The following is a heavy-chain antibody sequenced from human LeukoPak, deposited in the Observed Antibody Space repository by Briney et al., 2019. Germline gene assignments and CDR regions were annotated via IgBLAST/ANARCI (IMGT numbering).Heavy chain of an antibody. D-gene: IGHD6-13*01. Sequence: GGSLRLSCAASGFTFSSYEMNWVRQAPGKGLEWVSYISTSGSTIYYADSVKGRFTISRDNVKKSLYLQMNSLRAEDTAVYYCAREYSSSWYEYAFDMWGQGTMVTVSS. CDR2: ISTSGSTI. V-gene: IGHV3-48*03. J-gene: IGHJ3*02. CDR1: GFTFSSYE. CDR3: AREYSSSWYEYAFDM.